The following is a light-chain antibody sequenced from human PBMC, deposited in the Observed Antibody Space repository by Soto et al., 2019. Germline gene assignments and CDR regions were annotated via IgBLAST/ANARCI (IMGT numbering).Light chain of an antibody. CDR1: QNINNY. CDR2: DAS. V-gene: IGKV1-33*01. J-gene: IGKJ5*01. Sequence: IQMTQSPSSLSASVGEIVTITCQASQNINNYLNWYQQKPGRAPKLMIYDASNLEAGVPSRFRGSGSGTDFTFTISRLQPDDFATYYCQQYNSYSITFGQGTRLEIK. CDR3: QQYNSYSIT.